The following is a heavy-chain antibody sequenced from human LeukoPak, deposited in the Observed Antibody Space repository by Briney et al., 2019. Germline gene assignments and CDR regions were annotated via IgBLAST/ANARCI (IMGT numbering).Heavy chain of an antibody. V-gene: IGHV1-58*01. CDR3: AADYYDSSGHTD. J-gene: IGHJ4*02. CDR1: GFTFTSSA. CDR2: IVVGSGNT. D-gene: IGHD3-22*01. Sequence: ASVKVSCKASGFTFTSSAVQWVRQARGQRLEWIGWIVVGSGNTNYAQKFQERVTITRDMSTSTACMELSSLRSEDTAVYYCAADYYDSSGHTDWGQGTLVTVSS.